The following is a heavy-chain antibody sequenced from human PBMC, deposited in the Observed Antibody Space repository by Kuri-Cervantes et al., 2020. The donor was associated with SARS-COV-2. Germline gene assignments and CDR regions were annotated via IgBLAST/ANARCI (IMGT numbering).Heavy chain of an antibody. Sequence: ASVKVSCKASGYTFTSYYMHWVRQATGQGLEWMGMVKTNSGNTLYAQIFQGRVTMTRDTSTSTAFMELSSLRSDDTAVYYCVRDSGDWNPGGFDIWGQGTMVTVSS. J-gene: IGHJ3*02. V-gene: IGHV1-8*02. CDR3: VRDSGDWNPGGFDI. CDR1: GYTFTSYY. CDR2: VKTNSGNT. D-gene: IGHD1-1*01.